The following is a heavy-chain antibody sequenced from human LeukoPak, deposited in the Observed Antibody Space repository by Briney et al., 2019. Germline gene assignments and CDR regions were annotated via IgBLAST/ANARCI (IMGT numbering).Heavy chain of an antibody. CDR2: IYYSGSA. CDR3: ARVLVGASTRVAFDI. D-gene: IGHD1-26*01. J-gene: IGHJ3*02. V-gene: IGHV4-30-4*08. Sequence: PSETLSLTCAVSGFSISSGYYWGWIRQPPGKGLEWIGYIYYSGSAYYNPSLKSRVTISVDTSKNQFSLKLSSVTAADTAVYYCARVLVGASTRVAFDIWGQGTMVTVSS. CDR1: GFSISSGYY.